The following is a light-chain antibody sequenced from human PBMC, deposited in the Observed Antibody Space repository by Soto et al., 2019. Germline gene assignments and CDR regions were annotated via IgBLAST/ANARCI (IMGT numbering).Light chain of an antibody. CDR1: QSVDTSY. J-gene: IGKJ1*01. Sequence: EVVLTRSPGTLSLSPVEMATLSCSASQSVDTSYLGWYQQKPGQAPRLLIYGASTRATGIPARFSASGSGTDFTLTISDVQPEDFALYYCHQRQSWPRTFGQGTKVDIK. CDR3: HQRQSWPRT. CDR2: GAS. V-gene: IGKV3-11*01.